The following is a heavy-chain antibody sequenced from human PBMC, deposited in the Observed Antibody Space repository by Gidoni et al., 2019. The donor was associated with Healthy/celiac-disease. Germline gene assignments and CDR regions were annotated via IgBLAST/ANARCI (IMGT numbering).Heavy chain of an antibody. D-gene: IGHD6-13*01. CDR1: GFTFSDYY. Sequence: QVQLVESGGGLVKPGGSLRLSCAASGFTFSDYYMSWIRQAPGKGLEWVSYISSSSSYTNYADSVKGRFTISRDNAKNSLYLQMNSLRAEDTAVYYCARAMEKQQLVEPGAFDIWGQGTMVTVSS. V-gene: IGHV3-11*05. J-gene: IGHJ3*02. CDR2: ISSSSSYT. CDR3: ARAMEKQQLVEPGAFDI.